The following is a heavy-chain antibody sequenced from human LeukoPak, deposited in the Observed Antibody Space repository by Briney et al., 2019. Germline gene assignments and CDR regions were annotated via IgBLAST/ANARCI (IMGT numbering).Heavy chain of an antibody. Sequence: SETLSLTCTVSGGSISSYYWSWIRQPAGKGLEWIGRIYTSGSTNYNPSLKSRVTMSVDTSKNQFSLKLSSVTAADTAVYYCARGNTMVRGVLNWFDPWGQGTLVTVSS. CDR3: ARGNTMVRGVLNWFDP. J-gene: IGHJ5*02. CDR1: GGSISSYY. D-gene: IGHD3-10*01. CDR2: IYTSGST. V-gene: IGHV4-4*07.